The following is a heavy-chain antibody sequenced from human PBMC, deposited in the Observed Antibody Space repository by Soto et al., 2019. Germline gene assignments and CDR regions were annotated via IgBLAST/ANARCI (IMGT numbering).Heavy chain of an antibody. Sequence: EVQLVESGGGLVQPGGSLRLSCAASGFTVSSNYMSWVRQAPGKGLEWVSVIYSGGSTYYADYVKGRFTISRHNSKNTLYLQMNSLRAEDTAVYYCARDAYCGGDCSNGMDVWGQGTTVTVSS. J-gene: IGHJ6*02. CDR3: ARDAYCGGDCSNGMDV. D-gene: IGHD2-21*02. CDR1: GFTVSSNY. V-gene: IGHV3-53*04. CDR2: IYSGGST.